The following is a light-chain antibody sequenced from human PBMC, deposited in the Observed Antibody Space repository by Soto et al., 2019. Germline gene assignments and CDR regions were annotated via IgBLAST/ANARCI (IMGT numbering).Light chain of an antibody. V-gene: IGLV2-8*01. CDR2: EVV. Sequence: QPPSSSGCPGRSVTISCSGNKHDMGVYDFVSWYQHHPGKAPRLIIYEVVQRPSGVPDRFSGSKSGNTASLTVSGLQAADEADYFCKSYAGSNTYVFGSGTKV. J-gene: IGLJ1*01. CDR1: KHDMGVYDF. CDR3: KSYAGSNTYV.